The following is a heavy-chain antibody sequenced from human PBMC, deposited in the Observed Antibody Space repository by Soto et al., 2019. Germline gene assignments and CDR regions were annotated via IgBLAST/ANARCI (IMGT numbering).Heavy chain of an antibody. CDR1: GGTFSSYA. J-gene: IGHJ4*02. CDR2: IIPIFGTA. CDR3: ASNYYDSSGRFDY. D-gene: IGHD3-22*01. Sequence: SVKVSCKASGGTFSSYAISWVRQAPGQGLEWMGGIIPIFGTANYAQKFQGRVTITADESTSTAYMELSSLRSEDTAVYYCASNYYDSSGRFDYWGQGTLVTVSS. V-gene: IGHV1-69*13.